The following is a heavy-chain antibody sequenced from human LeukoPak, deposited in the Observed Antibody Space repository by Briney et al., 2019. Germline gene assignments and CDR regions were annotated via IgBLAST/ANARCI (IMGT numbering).Heavy chain of an antibody. D-gene: IGHD1-14*01. J-gene: IGHJ4*02. V-gene: IGHV4-59*11. CDR1: GGFMSSHY. Sequence: SETLPLTCTVSGGFMSSHYWSWIRQPPGKGLEWIGYIYYSGSTNYNPSLKSRVTISVDTSKNQFSLKLSSVTAADTAVYYCARGRYHEDYWGQGTLDTVSS. CDR3: ARGRYHEDY. CDR2: IYYSGST.